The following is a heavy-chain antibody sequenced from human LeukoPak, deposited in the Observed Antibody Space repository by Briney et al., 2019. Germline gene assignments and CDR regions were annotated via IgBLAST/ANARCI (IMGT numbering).Heavy chain of an antibody. V-gene: IGHV3-49*04. D-gene: IGHD3-22*01. CDR2: IRSKGYGGTT. CDR1: GFTFGDYT. J-gene: IGHJ4*02. CDR3: TRKGNYYDTCGLDY. Sequence: GGSLRLSCTASGFTFGDYTMSWVRQAPGKGLEWVGFIRSKGYGGTTEYAASVKGRFTISRDDSKSIVYLQMNSLKTEDTAVYYCTRKGNYYDTCGLDYWGQGTLVTVSS.